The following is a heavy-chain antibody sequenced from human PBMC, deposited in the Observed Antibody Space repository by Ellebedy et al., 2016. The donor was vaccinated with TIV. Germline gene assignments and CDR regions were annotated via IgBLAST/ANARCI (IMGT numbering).Heavy chain of an antibody. D-gene: IGHD2-15*01. V-gene: IGHV3-23*01. CDR3: VKDQIAGYGRWVFDI. J-gene: IGHJ3*02. Sequence: PGGSLRLSCAAYRFTFSSFAMGWVRQTPGKGLEGVSGIYGSGRGIFYSDTVRCRFTVSRDNSKNTLYLHMNSLSVEDTAIYYCVKDQIAGYGRWVFDIWGQGTVVTVSS. CDR2: IYGSGRGI. CDR1: RFTFSSFA.